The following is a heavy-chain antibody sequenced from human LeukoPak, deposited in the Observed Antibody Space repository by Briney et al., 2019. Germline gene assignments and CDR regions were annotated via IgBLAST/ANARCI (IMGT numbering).Heavy chain of an antibody. J-gene: IGHJ4*02. CDR2: IIPIFGTA. D-gene: IGHD7-27*01. CDR1: GGTFSSYA. CDR3: ARGLSWGSEEFDY. Sequence: SVKVSCKASGGTFSSYAISWVRQAPGQELEWMGRIIPIFGTANYAQKFQGRVTITTDESTSTAYMELSSLRSEDTAVYYCARGLSWGSEEFDYWGQGTLVTVSS. V-gene: IGHV1-69*05.